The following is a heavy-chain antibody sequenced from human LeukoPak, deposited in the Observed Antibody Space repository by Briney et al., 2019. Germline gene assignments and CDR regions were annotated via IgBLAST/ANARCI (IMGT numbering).Heavy chain of an antibody. J-gene: IGHJ6*02. CDR1: GGSISSSSYY. V-gene: IGHV4-39*01. Sequence: SETLSLTCTVSGGSISSSSYYWGWIRQPPGKGLERIGSIYYSGSTYYNPSLKSRVTISVDTSKNQFSLKLSSVTAADTAVYYCARGGPDESYYGMDVWGQGTTVTVSS. CDR2: IYYSGST. D-gene: IGHD1-14*01. CDR3: ARGGPDESYYGMDV.